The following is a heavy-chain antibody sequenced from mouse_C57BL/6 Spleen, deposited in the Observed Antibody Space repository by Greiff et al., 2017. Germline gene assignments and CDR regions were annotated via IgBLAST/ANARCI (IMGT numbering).Heavy chain of an antibody. CDR3: AREDYGSRRGDY. J-gene: IGHJ2*01. CDR1: GYSFTDYN. CDR2: INPNYGTT. Sequence: EVKLQESGPELVKPGASVKISCKASGYSFTDYNMNWVKQSNGKSLEWIGVINPNYGTTSYNQKFKGKATLTVDQSSSTSYMQLNSLTSEDSAVYYCAREDYGSRRGDYWGQGTTLTVSS. V-gene: IGHV1-39*01. D-gene: IGHD1-1*01.